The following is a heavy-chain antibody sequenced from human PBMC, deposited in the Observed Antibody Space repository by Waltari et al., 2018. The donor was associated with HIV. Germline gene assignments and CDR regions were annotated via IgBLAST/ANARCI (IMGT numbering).Heavy chain of an antibody. D-gene: IGHD3-10*01. CDR1: GFTFSSYG. V-gene: IGHV3-7*04. CDR3: ARGGFYGSGSKVN. Sequence: EVQLVESGGGLVQPGGSLRPPCAASGFTFSSYGMSWVRQARGKGLEWGANIKQDGSEKYYVDSVNGRFTISRDNAENSLYLQMNSLRAEDTAVYYCARGGFYGSGSKVNWGQGTLVTVSS. J-gene: IGHJ4*02. CDR2: IKQDGSEK.